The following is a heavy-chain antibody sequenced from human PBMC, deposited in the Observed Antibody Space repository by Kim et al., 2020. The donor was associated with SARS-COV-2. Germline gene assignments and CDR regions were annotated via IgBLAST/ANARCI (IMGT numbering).Heavy chain of an antibody. J-gene: IGHJ4*02. D-gene: IGHD6-19*01. CDR1: GFTFSRRA. CDR2: VNNNNNP. CDR3: AKDHPSSGWPTFDS. V-gene: IGHV3-23*05. Sequence: GGSLRLSCAASGFTFSRRAMSWVRQVPGKGLEWIASVNNNNNPYYADSVKGRFTVSRDNTEDTCYLQMNSLRVDDTALYYCAKDHPSSGWPTFDSWGQGTLVAVSS.